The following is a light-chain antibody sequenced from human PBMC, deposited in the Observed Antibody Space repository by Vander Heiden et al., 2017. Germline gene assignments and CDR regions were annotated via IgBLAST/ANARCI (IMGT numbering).Light chain of an antibody. CDR1: SSNIRSSY. Sequence: QSVLTQPPSLSAAPGQMVSISCSGSSSNIRSSYVSWYQQLPGTAPKLLIYENHKRPSGIPDRFYASKSGTSATLDITRLQTGDEADYFCGAWDTSLNTWVFGGGTKVTVL. V-gene: IGLV1-51*02. CDR3: GAWDTSLNTWV. J-gene: IGLJ3*02. CDR2: ENH.